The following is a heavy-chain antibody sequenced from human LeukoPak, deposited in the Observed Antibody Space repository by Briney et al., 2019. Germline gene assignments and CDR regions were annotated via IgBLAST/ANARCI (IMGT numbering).Heavy chain of an antibody. J-gene: IGHJ4*02. Sequence: PGGSLRLSCAASGVTFSNYAMHWVRQAPGKGLEWVAIISYDGNDKYYTDSVKGRFTISRDKSKNTLYLQMNSLRAEDTAVYYCARDRDTAMGLRGQGTLVTVSS. CDR2: ISYDGNDK. V-gene: IGHV3-30-3*01. D-gene: IGHD5-18*01. CDR3: ARDRDTAMGL. CDR1: GVTFSNYA.